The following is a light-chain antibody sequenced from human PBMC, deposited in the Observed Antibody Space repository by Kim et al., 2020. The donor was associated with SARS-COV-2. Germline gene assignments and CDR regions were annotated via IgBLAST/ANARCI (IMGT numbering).Light chain of an antibody. CDR3: CSYVGSRIFAV. CDR1: SSDVGSYNL. CDR2: EVS. V-gene: IGLV2-23*02. Sequence: QSALTQPASVSGSPGQSITISCTGSSSDVGSYNLVSWYQQRPGKAPKLVIYEVSERPSGVSNRFTGSKSGNTASLTISGLQAEDEADYYCCSYVGSRIFAVFGGGTQLTVL. J-gene: IGLJ2*01.